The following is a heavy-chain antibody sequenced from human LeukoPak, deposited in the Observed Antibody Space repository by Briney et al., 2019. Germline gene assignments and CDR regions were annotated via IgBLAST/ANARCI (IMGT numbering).Heavy chain of an antibody. CDR1: GFTFSSYA. D-gene: IGHD3-10*01. CDR2: ISTSGDFT. J-gene: IGHJ3*02. CDR3: ATGEWDHDGSFDI. V-gene: IGHV3-23*01. Sequence: LAGGSLRLSCATSGFTFSSYAMNWVRQAPGKGLECVSFISTSGDFTYYAASVKGRFTVSRDNSKNTLYLQMNSLRAEDTAVYYCATGEWDHDGSFDIWGQGTMVTVSS.